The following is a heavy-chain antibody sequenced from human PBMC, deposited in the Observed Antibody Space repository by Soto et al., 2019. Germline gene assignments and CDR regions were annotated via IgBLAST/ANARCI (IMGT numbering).Heavy chain of an antibody. D-gene: IGHD6-19*01. CDR1: GFSLSTSGVG. J-gene: IGHJ4*02. CDR2: IYWNNDK. V-gene: IGHV2-5*01. Sequence: QITLKESGPTLVKPTQTLTLTCTFSGFSLSTSGVGVGWIRQPPGKALEWLALIYWNNDKRYSPSLKSRLTITKDTPRNQVVLTMTNMDPVDTATYYCAHRPSGWYFFDYWGQGTLVTVSS. CDR3: AHRPSGWYFFDY.